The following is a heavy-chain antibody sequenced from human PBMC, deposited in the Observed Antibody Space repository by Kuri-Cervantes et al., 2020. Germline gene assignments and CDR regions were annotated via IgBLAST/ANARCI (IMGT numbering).Heavy chain of an antibody. Sequence: SVKVSCQASGYGFTGYYMHWVRQAPAQGLEWMGWINPSSGGTNYAQKFQGRVTMTRDTSTSTVYMELSSLRSADTAVYYCAGGIPAGWRNPHVSSFDPWGQGTLVTVSS. V-gene: IGHV1-2*02. CDR3: AGGIPAGWRNPHVSSFDP. CDR1: GYGFTGYY. D-gene: IGHD2-8*02. J-gene: IGHJ5*02. CDR2: INPSSGGT.